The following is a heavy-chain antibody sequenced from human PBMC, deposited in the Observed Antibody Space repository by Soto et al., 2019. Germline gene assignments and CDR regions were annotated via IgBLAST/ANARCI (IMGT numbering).Heavy chain of an antibody. J-gene: IGHJ4*02. V-gene: IGHV1-69*13. Sequence: AASVKVSCKASGGTFSSYAISWVRQAPGQGLEWMGGIIPIFGTANYAQKFQGRVTITADESTSTAYMELSSLRSEDTAVYYCARAPVASSSFARSYYFDYWGQGTLVTVSS. D-gene: IGHD6-6*01. CDR2: IIPIFGTA. CDR1: GGTFSSYA. CDR3: ARAPVASSSFARSYYFDY.